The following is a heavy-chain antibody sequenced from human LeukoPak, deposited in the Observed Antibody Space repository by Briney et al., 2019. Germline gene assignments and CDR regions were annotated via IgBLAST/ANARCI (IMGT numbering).Heavy chain of an antibody. Sequence: QPGGSLRLSCAASGFTFSSYWMHWVRQTPGKGLVWVSRISGDGSSTTYAESVKGRFTISRDNAKNTLYLQMNTLGAEDTAVYCCARELPFDYWGQGTLVTVSS. V-gene: IGHV3-74*01. CDR2: ISGDGSST. CDR1: GFTFSSYW. CDR3: ARELPFDY. J-gene: IGHJ4*02.